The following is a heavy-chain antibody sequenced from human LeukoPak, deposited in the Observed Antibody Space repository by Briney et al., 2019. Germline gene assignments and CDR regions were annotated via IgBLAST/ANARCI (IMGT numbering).Heavy chain of an antibody. CDR3: ARHGPESNSYDY. Sequence: SQTLSLTCTVSGGSISSSSYYWGWIRQPPGKGLEWIGSIYYSGSTYYNPSLKSRVTISVDTSKNQFSLKLSSVTAADTAVYYCARHGPESNSYDYWGQGTLVTVSS. CDR2: IYYSGST. J-gene: IGHJ4*02. D-gene: IGHD6-6*01. V-gene: IGHV4-39*01. CDR1: GGSISSSSYY.